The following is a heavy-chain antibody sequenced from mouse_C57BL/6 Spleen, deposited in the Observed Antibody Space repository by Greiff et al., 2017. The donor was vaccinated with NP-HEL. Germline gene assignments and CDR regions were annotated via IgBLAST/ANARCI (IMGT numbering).Heavy chain of an antibody. J-gene: IGHJ4*01. CDR3: TLCRYYAMDD. V-gene: IGHV6-3*01. CDR1: GFTFSNYW. D-gene: IGHD6-1*01. CDR2: IRLKSDNYAT. Sequence: EVKVVESGGGLVQPGGSMKLSCVASGFTFSNYWMNWVRQSPEKGLEWVAQIRLKSDNYATHYAESVQGRCTISRDDSKSCVYLQMNNVRAEDTGIYYCTLCRYYAMDDWGQGTSVTVSS.